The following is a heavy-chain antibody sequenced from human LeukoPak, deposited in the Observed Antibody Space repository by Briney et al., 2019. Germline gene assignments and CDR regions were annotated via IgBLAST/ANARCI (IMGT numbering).Heavy chain of an antibody. J-gene: IGHJ4*02. V-gene: IGHV1-18*01. CDR1: GYTFTSYG. CDR3: ARNSRVASTSGLNY. Sequence: GASVKVSCKASGYTFTSYGISWVRQAPGQGLEWMGWISAYNGNTNYAQKLQGRVTTTTDTSTSTAYMELRSLRSDDTAVYYCARNSRVASTSGLNYWGQGTLVTVSS. D-gene: IGHD4-23*01. CDR2: ISAYNGNT.